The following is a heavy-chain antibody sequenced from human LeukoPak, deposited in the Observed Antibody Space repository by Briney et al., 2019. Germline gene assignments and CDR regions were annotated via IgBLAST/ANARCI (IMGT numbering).Heavy chain of an antibody. J-gene: IGHJ4*02. D-gene: IGHD3-3*01. V-gene: IGHV3-21*01. CDR1: GFTFSSYS. CDR3: ASLDFWSGYGYFDY. CDR2: ISSSSSYI. Sequence: GGSLRLSCAASGFTFSSYSMNWVRQAPGKGLEWVSSISSSSSYIYYADSVKGRFTISRDNAKNSLYLQMNSLRAEDTAVYYCASLDFWSGYGYFDYWGQGTLVTVSS.